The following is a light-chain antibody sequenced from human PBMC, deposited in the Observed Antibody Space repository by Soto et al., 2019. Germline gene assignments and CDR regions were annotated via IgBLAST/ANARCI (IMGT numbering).Light chain of an antibody. J-gene: IGLJ1*01. CDR2: DVS. CDR3: SSYTSTNTLDV. V-gene: IGLV2-14*01. Sequence: SALTQPASVSGSPGQSITISCTGTSNDVGGYNYVSWYQQHPGKAPKLMIYDVSNRPSGVYNRFSGSKSGNTASLTISGLQAEDEADYYCSSYTSTNTLDVFGTGTKVTVL. CDR1: SNDVGGYNY.